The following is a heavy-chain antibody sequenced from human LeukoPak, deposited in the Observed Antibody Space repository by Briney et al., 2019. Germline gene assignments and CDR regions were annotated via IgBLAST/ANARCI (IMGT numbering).Heavy chain of an antibody. Sequence: GGSLRLSCAASGFTVSSNYMSWVRQAPGKGLEWLAVIYSSSSTYYADSVKGRFTISRDNAKNSLYLQMNSLRGEDTAVYYCTRELGVDWGQGTLVTVSS. V-gene: IGHV3-53*01. D-gene: IGHD3-10*01. J-gene: IGHJ4*02. CDR3: TRELGVD. CDR2: IYSSSST. CDR1: GFTVSSNY.